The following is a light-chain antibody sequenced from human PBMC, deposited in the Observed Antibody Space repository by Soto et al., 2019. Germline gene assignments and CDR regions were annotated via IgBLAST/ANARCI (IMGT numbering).Light chain of an antibody. V-gene: IGLV2-11*01. CDR3: CSCPGSHIWV. CDR1: NTDIDNFNY. J-gene: IGLJ3*02. Sequence: QPVLTQPRSVSGSPGQSVTISCTGTNTDIDNFNYVSWYQQHPGKAPKVMIYDVNKRPSGVPDRFSGSKSGNTASLTISGLQAEDEADYYCCSCPGSHIWVFGGGTKLTVL. CDR2: DVN.